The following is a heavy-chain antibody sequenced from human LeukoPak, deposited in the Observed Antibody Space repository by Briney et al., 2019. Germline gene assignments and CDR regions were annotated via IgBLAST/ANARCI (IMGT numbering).Heavy chain of an antibody. V-gene: IGHV4-59*01. CDR1: GASISPDY. CDR3: ARLAKVESRSLAHYFDS. D-gene: IGHD1-26*01. CDR2: IYYTGGT. J-gene: IGHJ4*02. Sequence: SETLSLTCTVSGASISPDYWSWIRQPPGRGLEFIGYIYYTGGTNYNPSLKSRVTISVDTSKNQFSLKLISVTAADTAVYRCARLAKVESRSLAHYFDSWGQGALVTVSS.